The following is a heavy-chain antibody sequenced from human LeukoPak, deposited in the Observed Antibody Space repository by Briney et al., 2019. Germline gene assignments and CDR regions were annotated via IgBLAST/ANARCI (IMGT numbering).Heavy chain of an antibody. CDR1: GFIFNNYT. V-gene: IGHV3-9*01. D-gene: IGHD6-19*01. CDR2: ISWNSGSI. J-gene: IGHJ4*02. Sequence: GGSLRLSCAGSGFIFNNYTMHWVRQPPGKGLEWVSGISWNSGSIDYADSVKGRFTISRDNAKNSLYLQMNSLRVEDTAFYYCAKDNRRHYTSGPNPDSLHWGQGALVTVSS. CDR3: AKDNRRHYTSGPNPDSLH.